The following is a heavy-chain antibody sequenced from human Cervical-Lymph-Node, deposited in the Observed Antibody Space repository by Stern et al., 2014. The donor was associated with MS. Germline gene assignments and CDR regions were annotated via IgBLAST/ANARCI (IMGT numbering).Heavy chain of an antibody. V-gene: IGHV3-21*01. Sequence: EVQLVESGGGLVKPGGSLRLSWAASGFTFSSYSMNWVRQAPGQGLEWVSSISSSSSYIYYADSVKGLFTISTDNAKNSLYLQMNSLRAEDTAVYYCASGYYDILTGYYGAWGQGTLVTVSS. CDR2: ISSSSSYI. J-gene: IGHJ5*02. CDR1: GFTFSSYS. D-gene: IGHD3-9*01. CDR3: ASGYYDILTGYYGA.